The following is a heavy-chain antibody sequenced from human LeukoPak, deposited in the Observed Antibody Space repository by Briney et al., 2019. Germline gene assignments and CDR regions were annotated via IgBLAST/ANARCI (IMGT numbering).Heavy chain of an antibody. Sequence: ASVKVSCKASGYSFTRFGISWVRQAPGQGLEWMGGIIPLFGTPDYAQKFQDRLTITADKSTSTAYMELSSLRSEDTAVYYCASATLRCSGGSCYEMDVWGKGTTVTVSS. V-gene: IGHV1-69*06. D-gene: IGHD2-15*01. J-gene: IGHJ6*04. CDR1: GYSFTRFG. CDR2: IIPLFGTP. CDR3: ASATLRCSGGSCYEMDV.